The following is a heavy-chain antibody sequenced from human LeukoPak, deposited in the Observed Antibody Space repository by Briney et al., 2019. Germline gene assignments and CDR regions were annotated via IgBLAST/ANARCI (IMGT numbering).Heavy chain of an antibody. D-gene: IGHD3-22*01. J-gene: IGHJ4*02. CDR3: ARALASYYYDSSGSLFDY. CDR1: GGSISSGDYY. V-gene: IGHV4-30-4*01. CDR2: IYYSGST. Sequence: SQTLSLTCTVSGGSISSGDYYWRWIRQPPGKGLEWIGYIYYSGSTYYNPSLKSRVTISVDTSKNQFSLKLSSVTAADTAVYYCARALASYYYDSSGSLFDYWGQGTLVTVSS.